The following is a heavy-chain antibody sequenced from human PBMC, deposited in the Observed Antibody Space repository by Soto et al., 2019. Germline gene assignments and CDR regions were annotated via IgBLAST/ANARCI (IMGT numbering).Heavy chain of an antibody. J-gene: IGHJ4*02. Sequence: GASVKVSCKESGYTFTNYYMHWVRQAPRQGLEWMGIINPSGGSTSYAQKFQGRVTMTRDTSTSTLYMALSSLRSEDTAVYYCVSGGRATPGSGLYDYWGQGTLVTVSS. D-gene: IGHD2-15*01. V-gene: IGHV1-46*03. CDR2: INPSGGST. CDR1: GYTFTNYY. CDR3: VSGGRATPGSGLYDY.